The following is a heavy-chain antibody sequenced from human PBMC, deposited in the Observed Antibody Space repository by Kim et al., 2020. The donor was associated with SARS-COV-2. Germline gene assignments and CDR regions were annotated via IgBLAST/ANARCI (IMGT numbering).Heavy chain of an antibody. CDR3: TSRDY. J-gene: IGHJ4*02. CDR2: IRSKANSYPT. Sequence: GGSLRLSCAASGFTFSGSAMHWVRQASGKGLEWVGRIRSKANSYPTAYPASVKGRFTIPSDDSKNTAYLQMNSLKTEETAVYYCTSRDYWGQGTLVTVSS. V-gene: IGHV3-73*01. CDR1: GFTFSGSA.